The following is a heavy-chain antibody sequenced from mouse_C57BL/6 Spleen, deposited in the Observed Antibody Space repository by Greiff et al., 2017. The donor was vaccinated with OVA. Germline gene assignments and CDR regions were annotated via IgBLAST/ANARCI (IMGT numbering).Heavy chain of an antibody. CDR2: IHPISGST. CDR3: ARGFTTVVATNFDV. Sequence: VKLQQPGAELVKPGASVTLSCKASGYTFTSYWMHWVKQRPGQGLEWIGLIHPISGSTNYNAKFSSKATLTVDKSSSTAYMQLSSLTSEDSAVYYCARGFTTVVATNFDVWGTGTTVTVSS. J-gene: IGHJ1*03. CDR1: GYTFTSYW. V-gene: IGHV1-64*01. D-gene: IGHD1-1*01.